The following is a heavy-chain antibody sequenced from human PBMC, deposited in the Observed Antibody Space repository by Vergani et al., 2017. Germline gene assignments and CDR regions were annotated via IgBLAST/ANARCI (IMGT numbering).Heavy chain of an antibody. Sequence: QVQLQESGPGLVKPSQTLSLSCTVSGGSITSGFYFWSWIRQPPGKELEWIGRIFPSGTTNYSPSLKSRVTISVDTSKNQFSLKLSSVTAADTAVYYCARVKDYYMDVWGKGTTVTVSS. J-gene: IGHJ6*03. CDR3: ARVKDYYMDV. CDR2: IFPSGTT. CDR1: GGSITSGFYF. V-gene: IGHV4-61*02.